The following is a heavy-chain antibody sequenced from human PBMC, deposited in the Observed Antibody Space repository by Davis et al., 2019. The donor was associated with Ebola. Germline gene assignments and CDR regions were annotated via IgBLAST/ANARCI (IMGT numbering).Heavy chain of an antibody. V-gene: IGHV4-39*07. J-gene: IGHJ4*02. CDR3: ARRSRLLPVDFDS. D-gene: IGHD2-21*02. Sequence: MPSETLSLTCTVSGGSISSSSYYWGWIRQPPGKGLEWIGSIYYSGSTHYNPSLKSRVTISVDTSKNQFSLKLSSVTAADTAVYYCARRSRLLPVDFDSWGQGTLITVSS. CDR1: GGSISSSSYY. CDR2: IYYSGST.